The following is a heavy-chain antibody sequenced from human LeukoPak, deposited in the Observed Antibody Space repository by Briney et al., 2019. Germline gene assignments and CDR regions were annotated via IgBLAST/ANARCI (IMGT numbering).Heavy chain of an antibody. CDR3: ASGYGSGSYKLGYYYYYMDV. D-gene: IGHD3-10*01. V-gene: IGHV1-69*05. J-gene: IGHJ6*03. CDR1: GGTFSSYA. Sequence: AASVKVSCKASGGTFSSYAISWVRQAPGQGLEWMGGIIPIFGTANYAQKFQGRVTITTDESTSTAYMELSSLRSEDTAVYYCASGYGSGSYKLGYYYYYMDVWGKGTTVTVSS. CDR2: IIPIFGTA.